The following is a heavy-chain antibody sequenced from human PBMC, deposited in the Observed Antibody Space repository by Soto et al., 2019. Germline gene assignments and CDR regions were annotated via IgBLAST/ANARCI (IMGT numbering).Heavy chain of an antibody. CDR2: ITYDGKNK. J-gene: IGHJ4*02. V-gene: IGHV3-30*18. CDR1: GFTFNSFG. D-gene: IGHD3-16*02. Sequence: QVQLVESGGGVVQPGTSLRLSCAASGFTFNSFGIHWVRQAPGKGLEWVAVITYDGKNKYYADSVKGRFTISRDNSRDTLSLQMNSLTAEDTAMYYCAKDKGAFGGVLVFAFDSWGQGSLVTVSS. CDR3: AKDKGAFGGVLVFAFDS.